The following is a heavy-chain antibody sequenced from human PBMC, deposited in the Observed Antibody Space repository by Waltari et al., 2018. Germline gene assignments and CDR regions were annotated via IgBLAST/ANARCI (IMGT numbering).Heavy chain of an antibody. CDR2: VLGSGRT. J-gene: IGHJ4*02. V-gene: IGHV4-4*02. CDR3: ARDRGRGLYLDT. Sequence: QLQLQVSGPGLVKPSGTLSLICAVSGDSMSNNWWSWVRQSPGKGLEWIGQVLGSGRTNYNPSFSSRVTISLDTATYQFALLMTSATAADTALYYCARDRGRGLYLDTWGQGILVTVSP. D-gene: IGHD2-15*01. CDR1: GDSMSNNW.